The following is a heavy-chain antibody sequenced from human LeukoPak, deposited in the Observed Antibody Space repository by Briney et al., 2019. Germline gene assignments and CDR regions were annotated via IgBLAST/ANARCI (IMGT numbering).Heavy chain of an antibody. Sequence: GGSLRLSCAASGFTFSSFGMHWVRQAPGKGLEWVAIISYDGRSKYYADSVKGRFTISRDNSRNTLYLQMNSLRPEDTAVYYCVRAGLPYGLDIWGQGTMITVSS. D-gene: IGHD3/OR15-3a*01. J-gene: IGHJ3*02. CDR2: ISYDGRSK. V-gene: IGHV3-30*03. CDR1: GFTFSSFG. CDR3: VRAGLPYGLDI.